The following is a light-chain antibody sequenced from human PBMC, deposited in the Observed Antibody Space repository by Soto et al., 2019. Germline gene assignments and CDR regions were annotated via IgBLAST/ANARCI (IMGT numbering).Light chain of an antibody. Sequence: EIVMTQSPVTLSVSPGERATLSCRASQDIGTNLAWYQQRPGQAPRLLIYAASSRATDIPARFTGRGSGTEFTLTISSLQSEDFAVYFCQQYNNWPLYTFGQGTKLEI. CDR1: QDIGTN. CDR3: QQYNNWPLYT. J-gene: IGKJ2*01. CDR2: AAS. V-gene: IGKV3-15*01.